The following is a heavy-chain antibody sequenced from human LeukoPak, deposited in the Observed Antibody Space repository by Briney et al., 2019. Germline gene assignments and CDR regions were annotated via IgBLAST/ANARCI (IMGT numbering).Heavy chain of an antibody. CDR1: GFSFSSFW. Sequence: GGSLRLSCAASGFSFSSFWMNWVRQAPGKGLEWVANIKQDGSDKYYVDSVKGRFTISRDNAKNSLYLQMNSLRAEDTAVYYCARMLSSSWSFGYWGQGTLVTVSS. CDR3: ARMLSSSWSFGY. V-gene: IGHV3-7*01. J-gene: IGHJ4*02. CDR2: IKQDGSDK. D-gene: IGHD6-13*01.